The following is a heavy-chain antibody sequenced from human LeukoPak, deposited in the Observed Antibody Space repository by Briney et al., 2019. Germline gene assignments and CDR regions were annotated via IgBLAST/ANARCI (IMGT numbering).Heavy chain of an antibody. J-gene: IGHJ4*02. CDR3: ARSPHMDYYDSSGYF. V-gene: IGHV4-34*01. D-gene: IGHD3-22*01. CDR1: GGSSSGYY. CDR2: INHSGST. Sequence: SETLSLTCAVYGGSSSGYYWSWIRQPPGKGLEWIGEINHSGSTNYNPSLKSRVTISVDTSKNQFSLKLSSVTAADTAVYYCARSPHMDYYDSSGYFWGQGTLVTVSS.